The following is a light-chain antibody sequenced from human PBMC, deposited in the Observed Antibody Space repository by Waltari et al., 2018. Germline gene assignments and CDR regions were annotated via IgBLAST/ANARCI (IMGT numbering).Light chain of an antibody. CDR1: SGHSSNI. CDR3: QTGGHGTWV. J-gene: IGLJ3*02. Sequence: QLVLTQSPSASASLGASVKFTCTLSSGHSSNIIAWHQQQPEKGPRYLMKVNSDGSHSKGDEIPDRLSGSGSATERYLTISSVQSEDEADYYCQTGGHGTWVFGGGTKLTVL. CDR2: VNSDGSH. V-gene: IGLV4-69*01.